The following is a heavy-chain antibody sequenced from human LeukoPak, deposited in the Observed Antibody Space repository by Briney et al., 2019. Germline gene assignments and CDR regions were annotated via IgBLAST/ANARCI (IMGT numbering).Heavy chain of an antibody. J-gene: IGHJ4*02. V-gene: IGHV4-30-4*01. D-gene: IGHD3-10*01. CDR2: IYYSGST. CDR3: ARVVGLWFGEIPFDY. CDR1: GGSISSGDYY. Sequence: PSQTLSLTCSVSGGSISSGDYYWSWIRQPPGKGLEWIGYIYYSGSTYYNPSLKSRVTISVDTSKNQFSLKLSSVTAADTAVYYCARVVGLWFGEIPFDYWGQGTLVTVSS.